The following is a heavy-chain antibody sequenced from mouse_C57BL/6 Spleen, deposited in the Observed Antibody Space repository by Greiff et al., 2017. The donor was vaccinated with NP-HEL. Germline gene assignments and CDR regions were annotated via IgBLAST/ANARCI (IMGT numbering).Heavy chain of an antibody. CDR2: IDPSDSYT. D-gene: IGHD1-1*01. CDR1: GYTFTSYW. J-gene: IGHJ4*01. CDR3: ARSKSYGDYAMDY. V-gene: IGHV1-59*01. Sequence: QVQLKQPGAELVRPGTSVKLSCKASGYTFTSYWMHWVKQRPGQGLEWIGVIDPSDSYTNYNQKFKGKATLTVDTSSSTAYMQLSSLTSEDSAVYYCARSKSYGDYAMDYWGQGTSVTVSS.